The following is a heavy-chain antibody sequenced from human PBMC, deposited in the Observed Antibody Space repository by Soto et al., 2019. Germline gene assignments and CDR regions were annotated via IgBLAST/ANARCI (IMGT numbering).Heavy chain of an antibody. CDR1: GFTFSSYA. Sequence: EVQLLESGGGLVQPGGSLRLSCAASGFTFSSYAMSWVRQAPGKGLEWVSGISGSGGTTYYADSMKGRFTISRDNSKNTLYLQMNSLRAEDTAEYYCANQVVRWLAHDGMDLWGQGTTVTVSS. J-gene: IGHJ6*02. V-gene: IGHV3-23*01. CDR2: ISGSGGTT. CDR3: ANQVVRWLAHDGMDL. D-gene: IGHD6-19*01.